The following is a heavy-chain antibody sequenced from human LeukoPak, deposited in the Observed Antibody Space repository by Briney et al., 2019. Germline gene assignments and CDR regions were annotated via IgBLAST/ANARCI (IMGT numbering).Heavy chain of an antibody. CDR3: ARGHDYKGLYYYMDV. CDR2: INPNSGGT. J-gene: IGHJ6*03. D-gene: IGHD4-11*01. V-gene: IGHV1-2*02. Sequence: ASVKVSCKASRYTFTSYDINWVRQAPGQGLEWMGWINPNSGGTNYAQKFQGRVTMTRDTSISTAYMELSRLRSDDTAVYYCARGHDYKGLYYYMDVWGKGTTVTVSS. CDR1: RYTFTSYD.